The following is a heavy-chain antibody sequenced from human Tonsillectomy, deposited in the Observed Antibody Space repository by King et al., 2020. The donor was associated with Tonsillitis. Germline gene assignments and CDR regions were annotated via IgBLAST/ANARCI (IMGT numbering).Heavy chain of an antibody. CDR1: GGTFNTYV. D-gene: IGHD1-14*01. CDR3: ARDHNTGAFDT. J-gene: IGHJ3*02. CDR2: IIPVFGKS. V-gene: IGHV1-69*01. Sequence: VQLVESGAEVKRPGSSVKVSCKASGGTFNTYVTSWVRQAPGQGLEWMGGIIPVFGKSNYAQKFQGRVTVTADESTRTVYMELSSLRPEETAVYYCARDHNTGAFDTWGQGPMVTVSS.